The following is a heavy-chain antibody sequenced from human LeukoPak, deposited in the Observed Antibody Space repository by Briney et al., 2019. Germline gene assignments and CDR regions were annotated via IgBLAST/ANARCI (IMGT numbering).Heavy chain of an antibody. CDR2: ISSSSSTI. Sequence: GGSLRLSCAASGFTFSSYNLNWVRQAPGKGLEWVSYISSSSSTIYYADSVKGRFTISRDNAKNSLYLQMNSLRAEDTAVYYCARSRGYSGYAGSSWGQGTLVTVSS. V-gene: IGHV3-48*01. CDR1: GFTFSSYN. J-gene: IGHJ4*02. CDR3: ARSRGYSGYAGSS. D-gene: IGHD5-12*01.